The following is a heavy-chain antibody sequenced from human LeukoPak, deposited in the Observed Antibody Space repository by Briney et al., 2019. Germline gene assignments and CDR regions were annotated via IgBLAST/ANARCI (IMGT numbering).Heavy chain of an antibody. CDR1: GYTFTSYG. J-gene: IGHJ6*02. Sequence: SVNVSCKASGYTFTSYGISWVRQAPGQGLEWMGGIIPIFGTANYAQKFQGRVTITADESTSTAYMELSSLRSEDTAVYYCARDKGAITIPYGMDVWGQGTTVTVSS. D-gene: IGHD3-3*01. CDR3: ARDKGAITIPYGMDV. CDR2: IIPIFGTA. V-gene: IGHV1-69*13.